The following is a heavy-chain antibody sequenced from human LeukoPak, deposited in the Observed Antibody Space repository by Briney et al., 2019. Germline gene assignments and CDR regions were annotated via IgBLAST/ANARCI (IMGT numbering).Heavy chain of an antibody. D-gene: IGHD3-22*01. CDR2: GYYSGTT. Sequence: SETLSLTCSVSGGSISSSSYHRGWIRQPPGKGLEWIGSGYYSGTTDYNPSLKSRITISVYTSKNQFSLKLNSVTAADTAIYYCVRLTADSSGYPDYWGQGTLVTVSS. CDR3: VRLTADSSGYPDY. J-gene: IGHJ4*02. CDR1: GGSISSSSYH. V-gene: IGHV4-39*01.